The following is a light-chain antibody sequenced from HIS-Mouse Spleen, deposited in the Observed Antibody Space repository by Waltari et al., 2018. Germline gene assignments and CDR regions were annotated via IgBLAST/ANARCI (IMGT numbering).Light chain of an antibody. CDR2: GSS. Sequence: DIVLPLSPGTLSLSPGESATLSCRASQSVSSSYLAWYQQKPGQAPRLLIYGSSSRATGIPDRFSGSGSGTDFTLTISRLEPEDFAVYYCQQYGSSFTFGPGTKVDIK. CDR1: QSVSSSY. J-gene: IGKJ3*01. CDR3: QQYGSSFT. V-gene: IGKV3-20*01.